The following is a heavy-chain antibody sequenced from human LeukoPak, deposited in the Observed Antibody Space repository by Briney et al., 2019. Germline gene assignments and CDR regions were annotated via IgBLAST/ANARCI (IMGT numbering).Heavy chain of an antibody. CDR1: GGSISSDSW. CDR3: ATATPYKLDY. Sequence: SETLSLTCAVSGGSISSDSWYSWVRQPPGKGLEWIGEIYNPGTTNYNPSLKSRAIISIDKSKNQFSVSLSSVTAADTAVYYCATATPYKLDYWGQGTLVTVSS. V-gene: IGHV4-4*02. D-gene: IGHD1-1*01. J-gene: IGHJ4*02. CDR2: IYNPGTT.